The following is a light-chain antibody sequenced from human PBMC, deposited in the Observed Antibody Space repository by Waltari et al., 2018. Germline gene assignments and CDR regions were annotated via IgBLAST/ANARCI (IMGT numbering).Light chain of an antibody. Sequence: QSALTQPASVSGSPVQSTTIACTGTSSDIGRYNYVSWYQQHPGKAPKLMIYDVSNRPSGVSNRFSGSKSGNTASLTISGVQAEDEANYYCSSYTTSSIGVFGGGTKLTVL. V-gene: IGLV2-14*03. CDR3: SSYTTSSIGV. CDR2: DVS. J-gene: IGLJ2*01. CDR1: SSDIGRYNY.